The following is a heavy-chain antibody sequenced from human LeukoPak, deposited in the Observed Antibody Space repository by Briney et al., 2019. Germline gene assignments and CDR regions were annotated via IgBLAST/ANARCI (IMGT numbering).Heavy chain of an antibody. V-gene: IGHV1-2*02. D-gene: IGHD7-27*01. CDR3: ARDHNSENWGSLGG. CDR2: ISPSTGGT. CDR1: GYTFTAYY. Sequence: ASVQVSCKASGYTFTAYYIHWVRQAPGQGLEWIGWISPSTGGTNYAQKFQGRVTISSDTSINTAYMDLTRLTSDDTALYYCARDHNSENWGSLGGWGQGTLVTVSS. J-gene: IGHJ4*02.